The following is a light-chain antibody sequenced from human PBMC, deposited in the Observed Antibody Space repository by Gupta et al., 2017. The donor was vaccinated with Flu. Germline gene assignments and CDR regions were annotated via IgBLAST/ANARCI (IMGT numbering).Light chain of an antibody. Sequence: SYDLTHQPSVSVSPGQTAMISCSGDALPNQYAYWYQQKPGQAPGVVHYKDNERPAGIPERFSGSSSGTTVTLTIRGVQADDEAGYLCQSAKNSGAYRIFGGGTKLTVL. CDR3: QSAKNSGAYRI. V-gene: IGLV3-25*01. J-gene: IGLJ2*01. CDR1: ALPNQY. CDR2: KDN.